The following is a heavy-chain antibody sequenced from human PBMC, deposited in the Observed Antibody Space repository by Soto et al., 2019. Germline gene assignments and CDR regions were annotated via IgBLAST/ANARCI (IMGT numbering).Heavy chain of an antibody. J-gene: IGHJ3*02. Sequence: XSVKVSCKASGYTFTSYYMHWVRQAPGQGLEWMGIINPSGGSTSYAQKFQGRVTMTRDTSTSTVYMELSSLRSEDTAVYYCARAPGNVLLWFGVDAFDIWGQGTMVTVSS. D-gene: IGHD3-10*01. V-gene: IGHV1-46*01. CDR2: INPSGGST. CDR1: GYTFTSYY. CDR3: ARAPGNVLLWFGVDAFDI.